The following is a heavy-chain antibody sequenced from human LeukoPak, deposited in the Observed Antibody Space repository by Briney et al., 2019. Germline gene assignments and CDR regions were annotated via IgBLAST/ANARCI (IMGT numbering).Heavy chain of an antibody. D-gene: IGHD2-2*01. Sequence: GGSLRLSCAASGFTFSSYWMSWVRQAAGKGLEWVANINQDGSEKYYVDSVKGRFTIPRDNAKNSLYLQMNSLRAEDTAVYYCGRDCSSSSCSMDVWGKGTTVTVSS. V-gene: IGHV3-7*03. CDR3: GRDCSSSSCSMDV. J-gene: IGHJ6*04. CDR2: INQDGSEK. CDR1: GFTFSSYW.